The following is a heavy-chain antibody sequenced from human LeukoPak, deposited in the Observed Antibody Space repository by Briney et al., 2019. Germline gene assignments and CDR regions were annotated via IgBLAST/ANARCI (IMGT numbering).Heavy chain of an antibody. CDR1: GNSISSSNW. D-gene: IGHD1-26*01. CDR3: ARTLDSGSYHYYYGMDV. J-gene: IGHJ6*02. V-gene: IGHV4-28*01. Sequence: SDTLSLTCAVSGNSISSSNWWGWIRQPPGKGLEWIGYIYDSGSTYYNPSLKSRVTMSVDTSKNQFSLKLSSVTAVDTAVYYCARTLDSGSYHYYYGMDVWGQGTTVTVSS. CDR2: IYDSGST.